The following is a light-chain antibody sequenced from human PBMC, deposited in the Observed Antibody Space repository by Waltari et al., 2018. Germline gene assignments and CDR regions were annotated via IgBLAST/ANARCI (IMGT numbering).Light chain of an antibody. V-gene: IGKV3-15*01. CDR1: QSIATI. J-gene: IGKJ5*01. CDR2: DAS. CDR3: QQYNRWPPIT. Sequence: EVVMTQSPDTLSVSPGGRETLSCRASQSIATILAWYQQRRSQAPRLLIFDASTRATSISGRFSGSGSGTEFTLTISSLQSDDSAVYYCQQYNRWPPITFGQGTRLEIK.